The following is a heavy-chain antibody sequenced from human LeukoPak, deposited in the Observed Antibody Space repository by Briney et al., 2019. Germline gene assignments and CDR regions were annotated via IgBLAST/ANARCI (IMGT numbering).Heavy chain of an antibody. Sequence: SETLSLTCTVSGGSISSYYWSWIRQPPGKGLEWIGYIYYSGSTNYNPSLKSRVTISVDTSKNQFSLKPSSVTAADTAVYYCAREVVPAAGGFDYWGQGTLVTVSS. V-gene: IGHV4-59*01. J-gene: IGHJ4*02. CDR3: AREVVPAAGGFDY. CDR1: GGSISSYY. CDR2: IYYSGST. D-gene: IGHD2-2*01.